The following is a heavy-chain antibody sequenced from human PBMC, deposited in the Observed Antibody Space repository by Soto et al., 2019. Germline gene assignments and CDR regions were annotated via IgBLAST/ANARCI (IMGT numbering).Heavy chain of an antibody. J-gene: IGHJ4*02. V-gene: IGHV3-30*18. CDR3: AKDRGGRLGYDILTGYLN. CDR2: ISYDGSNK. Sequence: PGGSLRLSCAASGFTFSSYGMHWVRQAPGKGLEWVAVISYDGSNKYYADSVKGRFTISRDNSKNTLYLQMNSPRAEDTAVYYCAKDRGGRLGYDILTGYLNWGQGTLVTVSS. CDR1: GFTFSSYG. D-gene: IGHD3-9*01.